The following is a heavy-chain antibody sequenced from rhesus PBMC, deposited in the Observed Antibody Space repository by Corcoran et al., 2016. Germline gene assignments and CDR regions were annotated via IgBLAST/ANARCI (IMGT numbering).Heavy chain of an antibody. V-gene: IGHV4-65*01. Sequence: QVQLQESGPGLVKPSETLSLTCAVSGGSVSSSNWWSWIRQPQGKGLEWIGYISGSNGSTNYNPYLRSRVTISPDTSKSQFSLKLSSVTAADTAVYYCARDESLSGSSHYWGQGVLVTVSS. CDR2: ISGSNGST. J-gene: IGHJ4*01. CDR1: GGSVSSSNW. CDR3: ARDESLSGSSHY. D-gene: IGHD6-25*01.